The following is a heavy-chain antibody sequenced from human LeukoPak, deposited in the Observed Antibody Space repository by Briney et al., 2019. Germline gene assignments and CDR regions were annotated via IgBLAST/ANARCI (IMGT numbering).Heavy chain of an antibody. CDR2: IYYSGST. CDR1: GGSTSCYY. V-gene: IGHV4-59*01. Sequence: SETLSLTCTVSGGSTSCYYCSWIRQPPGKGLEWIGYIYYSGSTNYNPSLQSRVTISVDTSKNQFSLKLSSVTAADTAVYYCARRPAEIDYGDYVWYFDYWGQGTLVTVSS. CDR3: ARRPAEIDYGDYVWYFDY. J-gene: IGHJ4*02. D-gene: IGHD4-17*01.